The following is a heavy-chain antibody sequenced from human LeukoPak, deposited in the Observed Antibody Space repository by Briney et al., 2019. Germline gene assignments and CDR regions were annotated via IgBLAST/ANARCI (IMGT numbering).Heavy chain of an antibody. D-gene: IGHD3-10*01. CDR1: GGSISSSSYY. CDR3: AREPYYYGSGSYYCIDY. Sequence: SETLSLTCTVSGGSISSSSYYWGWIRQPPGKGLEWIGSIYYSGSTYYNPSLKSRVTISVDRSKNQFSLKLSSVTAADTAVYYCAREPYYYGSGSYYCIDYWGQGTLVTVSS. J-gene: IGHJ4*02. V-gene: IGHV4-39*07. CDR2: IYYSGST.